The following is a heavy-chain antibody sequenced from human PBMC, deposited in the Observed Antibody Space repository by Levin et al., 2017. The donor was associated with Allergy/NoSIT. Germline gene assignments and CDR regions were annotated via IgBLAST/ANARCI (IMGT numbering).Heavy chain of an antibody. CDR3: ARGNYYDSSGYDY. J-gene: IGHJ4*02. D-gene: IGHD3-22*01. CDR1: GGSFSGYY. CDR2: INHSGST. Sequence: SQTLSLTCAVYGGSFSGYYWSWIRQPPGKGLEWIGEINHSGSTNYNPSLKSRVTISVDTSKNQFSLKLSSVTAADTAVYYCARGNYYDSSGYDYWGQGTLVTVSS. V-gene: IGHV4-34*01.